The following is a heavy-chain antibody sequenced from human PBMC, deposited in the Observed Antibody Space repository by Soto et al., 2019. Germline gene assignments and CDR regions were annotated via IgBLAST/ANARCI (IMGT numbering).Heavy chain of an antibody. V-gene: IGHV1-69*04. J-gene: IGHJ6*03. CDR3: ARVAEMGTMTKGYYYYMDV. CDR2: IIPMLGVA. D-gene: IGHD5-12*01. Sequence: HVRLVQSGAEVKKPGSSVKVSCKASGDTFSNHTISWVRQAPGQGLEWMGRIIPMLGVANYAQKFQGRVTITGDKSTSTAYMELSSLRSADTAVYYGARVAEMGTMTKGYYYYMDVWGKGTTVTVSS. CDR1: GDTFSNHT.